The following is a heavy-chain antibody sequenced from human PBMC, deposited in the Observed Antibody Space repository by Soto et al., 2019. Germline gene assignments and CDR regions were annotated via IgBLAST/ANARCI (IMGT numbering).Heavy chain of an antibody. CDR2: MNPNSGNT. V-gene: IGHV1-8*01. J-gene: IGHJ3*02. Sequence: GASVKVSCKASGYTFTSYDINWVRQATGQGLEWMGWMNPNSGNTGYAQKFQGRVTMTRNTSISTAYMELSSLRSEDTAVYYCAFLVGGSRPERYAFDIWGQGTMVTVSS. D-gene: IGHD2-15*01. CDR3: AFLVGGSRPERYAFDI. CDR1: GYTFTSYD.